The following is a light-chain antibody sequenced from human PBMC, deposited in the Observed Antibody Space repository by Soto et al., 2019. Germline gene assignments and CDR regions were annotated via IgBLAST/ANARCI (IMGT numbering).Light chain of an antibody. V-gene: IGKV1-33*01. Sequence: DIQMTQSPSSLSASVGDRVTITCQASQDISNYLNWYQQKPGKAPKLLIYDASNLETGVPSRFSGSGSGTDFTFTISSLQPEDIATYYRLELTFGGGNKVEIK. CDR1: QDISNY. CDR3: LELT. CDR2: DAS. J-gene: IGKJ4*01.